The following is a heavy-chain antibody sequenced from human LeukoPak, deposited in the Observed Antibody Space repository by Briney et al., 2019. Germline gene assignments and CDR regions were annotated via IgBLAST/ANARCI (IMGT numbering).Heavy chain of an antibody. CDR2: IYHSGST. J-gene: IGHJ5*02. D-gene: IGHD2-2*01. CDR1: GGSISSGGYY. CDR3: ARDGTSFSKGFDP. Sequence: EASETLSLTCTVSGGSISSGGYYWSWIRQHPGKGLEWIGYIYHSGSTYYNPSLKSRVTISVDRSKNQFSLKLSSVTAADTAVYYCARDGTSFSKGFDPWGQGTLVTVSS. V-gene: IGHV4-30-2*01.